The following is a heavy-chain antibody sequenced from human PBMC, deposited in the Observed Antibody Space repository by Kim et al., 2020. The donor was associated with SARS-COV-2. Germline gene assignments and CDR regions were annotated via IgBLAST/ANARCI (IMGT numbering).Heavy chain of an antibody. J-gene: IGHJ5*02. V-gene: IGHV3-74*01. Sequence: GGSLRLSCEASGFSFSSYWMNWVRQGPGKGLVWVSRIKSDGSDTHYADSVKGRFTISRDNAKNTLHLQLNSLGVDDTAIYYCARGSFQQGFDPWGQGTLVTVSS. CDR3: ARGSFQQGFDP. CDR1: GFSFSSYW. D-gene: IGHD6-13*01. CDR2: IKSDGSDT.